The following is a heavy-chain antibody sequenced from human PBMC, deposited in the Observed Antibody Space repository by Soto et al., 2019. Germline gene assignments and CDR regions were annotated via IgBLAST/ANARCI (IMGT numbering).Heavy chain of an antibody. Sequence: SVKDSCKASGYTFTGYYMHWVRQAPGQGLEWMGWINPNSGGTNYAQKFQGRVTMTRDTSISTAYMELSRLRSDDTAVYYCARGLVFWSGGGNYYYVMAVCGQGSTVTV. V-gene: IGHV1-2*02. D-gene: IGHD3-3*01. CDR2: INPNSGGT. J-gene: IGHJ6*02. CDR3: ARGLVFWSGGGNYYYVMAV. CDR1: GYTFTGYY.